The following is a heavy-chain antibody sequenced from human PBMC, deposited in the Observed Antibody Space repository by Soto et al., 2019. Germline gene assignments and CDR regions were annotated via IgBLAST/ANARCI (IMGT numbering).Heavy chain of an antibody. CDR3: VKHAEYQLVSWFDP. CDR1: GYSFSTYA. CDR2: ISAGGGSP. Sequence: EVQLLESGGGLVQPGGSLRLSCAASGYSFSTYAMSWVRQAPGKGLEWASGISAGGGSPFIADSVKGRFIISRDNAKDTLYLQMNSLTGEDTAIYYCVKHAEYQLVSWFDPWGQGTLVTVSS. D-gene: IGHD6-6*01. V-gene: IGHV3-23*01. J-gene: IGHJ5*02.